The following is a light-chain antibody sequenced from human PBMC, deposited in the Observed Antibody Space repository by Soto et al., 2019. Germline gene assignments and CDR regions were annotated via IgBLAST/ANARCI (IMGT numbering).Light chain of an antibody. CDR3: QQSYSTPWT. CDR2: AAS. J-gene: IGKJ1*01. CDR1: QSISSY. V-gene: IGKV1-39*01. Sequence: QSPYHLTKYVGDRVTITCRASQSISSYLNWYQQKPGKAPKLLIYAASSLQSGVPSRFSGSGSGTDFTLTISSLQPEDFATYYCQQSYSTPWTFGQGIKV.